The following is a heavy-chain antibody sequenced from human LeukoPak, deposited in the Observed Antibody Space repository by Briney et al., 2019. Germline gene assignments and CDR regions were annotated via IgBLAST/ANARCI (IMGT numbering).Heavy chain of an antibody. D-gene: IGHD4-17*01. CDR2: FYYTGST. J-gene: IGHJ4*02. V-gene: IGHV4-59*01. CDR1: GDSIRSFF. Sequence: PSETLSLTCTVSGDSIRSFFWSWVRQPPGKGLEWIGFFYYTGSTNYNPSLKSRVSISVDTSTNQLSLNLTSVTAADTAVYYCARLQSAGYGYFEDWGQGALVTVSS. CDR3: ARLQSAGYGYFED.